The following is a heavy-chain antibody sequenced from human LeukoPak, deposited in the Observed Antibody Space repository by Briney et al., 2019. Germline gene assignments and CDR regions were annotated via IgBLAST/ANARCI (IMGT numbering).Heavy chain of an antibody. Sequence: GGSLRLSCAASGFTFNNYAMNWVRQAPGKGLEWVSSISGGGETTYYADSAKGRFTISRDNSQNTLYLQMNSLRAEDTAVYYCAKEPRSSSWYYWFDPWGQGTLVTVSS. D-gene: IGHD6-13*01. CDR2: ISGGGETT. J-gene: IGHJ5*02. CDR1: GFTFNNYA. CDR3: AKEPRSSSWYYWFDP. V-gene: IGHV3-23*01.